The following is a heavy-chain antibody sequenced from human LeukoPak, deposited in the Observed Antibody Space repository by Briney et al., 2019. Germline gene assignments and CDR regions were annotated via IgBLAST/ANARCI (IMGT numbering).Heavy chain of an antibody. V-gene: IGHV3-23*01. CDR3: AKSSGYYQYYFDY. D-gene: IGHD3-22*01. J-gene: IGHJ4*02. CDR1: GFTFSTYA. Sequence: GGSLRLSCAASGFTFSTYAMTWVRQAPGEGLEWVSGISGSGGSTYYTDSVKGRFTISRDNSKNTLYLQMNSLRAEDTAVYYCAKSSGYYQYYFDYWGQGTLVTVSS. CDR2: ISGSGGST.